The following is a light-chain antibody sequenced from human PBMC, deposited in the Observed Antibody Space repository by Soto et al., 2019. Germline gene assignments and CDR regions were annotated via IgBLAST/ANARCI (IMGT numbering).Light chain of an antibody. Sequence: QPVLTQSPSASASLGASVKLTCTLSSGHSSYAIAWHQQQPEKGPRYLMNLNSDGSRSKGDGIPDRFSGSSSGAERYLTISSLQSEDEADYYCQTWGTGSVVFGGGTKVTVL. J-gene: IGLJ2*01. V-gene: IGLV4-69*01. CDR3: QTWGTGSVV. CDR1: SGHSSYA. CDR2: LNSDGSR.